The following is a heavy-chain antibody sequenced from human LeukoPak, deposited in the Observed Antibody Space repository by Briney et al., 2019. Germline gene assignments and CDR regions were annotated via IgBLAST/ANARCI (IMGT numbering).Heavy chain of an antibody. V-gene: IGHV4-59*01. CDR2: IYYSGST. CDR3: ARELSDIVVVVAAPPTPAPDY. CDR1: GGSISSYY. D-gene: IGHD2-15*01. Sequence: SETLSLTCTVSGGSISSYYWSWIRQPPGKGLEWIGYIYYSGSTNYNPSLKSRVTISVDTSKNQFSLKLSSVAAADTAVYYCARELSDIVVVVAAPPTPAPDYWGQGTLVTVSS. J-gene: IGHJ4*02.